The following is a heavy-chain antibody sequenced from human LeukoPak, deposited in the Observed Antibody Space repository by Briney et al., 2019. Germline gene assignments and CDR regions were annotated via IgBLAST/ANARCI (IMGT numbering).Heavy chain of an antibody. J-gene: IGHJ4*02. CDR2: ISAYNGNT. CDR3: ARAVSSGWYDY. D-gene: IGHD6-19*01. Sequence: ASVKVSCKASGYTFTSYGISWVRQAPGQGLAWMGWISAYNGNTNYAQKLQGRVTMTTDTSTSTAYVELRSLRSDDTAVYYCARAVSSGWYDYWGQGTLVTVSS. V-gene: IGHV1-18*01. CDR1: GYTFTSYG.